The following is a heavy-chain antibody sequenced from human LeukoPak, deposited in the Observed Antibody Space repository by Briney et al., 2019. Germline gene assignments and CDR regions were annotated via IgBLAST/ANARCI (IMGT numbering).Heavy chain of an antibody. V-gene: IGHV5-51*01. CDR1: GYSFTNYR. J-gene: IGHJ4*02. CDR3: ARHSSSQFDY. Sequence: PGESLKISCKGSGYSFTNYRIGWVRQMPGKGLEWMGIIYPSDSDTRYNPSFEGQVTISADKSISTAYLQWSSLKASDTAMYYCARHSSSQFDYWGQGTLVTVSS. CDR2: IYPSDSDT. D-gene: IGHD6-13*01.